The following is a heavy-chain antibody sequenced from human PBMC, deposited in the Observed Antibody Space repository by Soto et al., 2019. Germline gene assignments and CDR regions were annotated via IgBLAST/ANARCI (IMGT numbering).Heavy chain of an antibody. Sequence: GGSLRLSCAASGFTFSSYSMNWVRQAPGKGLEWVSSISSSSSYIYYADSVKGRFTISRDNAKNSLYLQMNSLRAEDTAVYYCARASPYGFLEWLSPFDYWGQGTLVTVSS. CDR1: GFTFSSYS. V-gene: IGHV3-21*01. CDR2: ISSSSSYI. CDR3: ARASPYGFLEWLSPFDY. D-gene: IGHD3-3*01. J-gene: IGHJ4*02.